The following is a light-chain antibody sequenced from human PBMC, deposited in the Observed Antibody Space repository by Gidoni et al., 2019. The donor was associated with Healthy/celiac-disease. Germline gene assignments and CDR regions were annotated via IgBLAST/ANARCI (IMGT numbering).Light chain of an antibody. Sequence: DIQMTQSPSSLSASVRDRVTITCQASQDISNYLNWYQQKPGKAPKRLIDDASNLETGVPSRFSGSGSGTDFTFTISSLQPQDIATYYCQQYANLPTFGQGTRLEIK. CDR1: QDISNY. CDR3: QQYANLPT. CDR2: DAS. V-gene: IGKV1-33*01. J-gene: IGKJ5*01.